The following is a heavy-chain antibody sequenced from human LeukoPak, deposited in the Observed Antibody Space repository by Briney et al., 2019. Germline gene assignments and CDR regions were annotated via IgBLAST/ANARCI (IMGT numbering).Heavy chain of an antibody. CDR3: ARFGSGWYFDY. D-gene: IGHD6-19*01. Sequence: TGGSLRLSCAASGFTFNSYGTHWVRQAPGKGLEWVAVIWYDGSNKYYADSVKGRFTISRDNSKNTLYLQMNSLRAEDTAVYYCARFGSGWYFDYWGQGTLVTVSS. J-gene: IGHJ4*02. V-gene: IGHV3-33*01. CDR2: IWYDGSNK. CDR1: GFTFNSYG.